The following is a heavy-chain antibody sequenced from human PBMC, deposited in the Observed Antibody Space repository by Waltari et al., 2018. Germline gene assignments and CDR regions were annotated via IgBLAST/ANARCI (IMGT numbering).Heavy chain of an antibody. V-gene: IGHV4-38-2*01. Sequence: QVQLQESVPGLVKASETLSLTCGVSGYFISSGYYWGWIRRPPGKGLEWIGSIIHSGSTYYNPSLKSRVTISVDTSKNQFTLNLNSVTAADTAVYYCVRVSNQWYFDLWGRGTLVSVSS. CDR1: GYFISSGYY. CDR3: VRVSNQWYFDL. D-gene: IGHD3-3*02. CDR2: IIHSGST. J-gene: IGHJ2*01.